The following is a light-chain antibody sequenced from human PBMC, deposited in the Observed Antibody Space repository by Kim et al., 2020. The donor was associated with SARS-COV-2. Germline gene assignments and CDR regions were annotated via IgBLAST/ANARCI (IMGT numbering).Light chain of an antibody. V-gene: IGLV3-19*01. CDR2: GKN. J-gene: IGLJ2*01. CDR1: SLRSYY. Sequence: VALGQTVRITCQGDSLRSYYATWYQQKTGQAPILVSYGKNNRPSGIPDRFSGSSSGNTASLTITGTQAGDEADYYCNSRDSNDNVVFGGGTQLTVL. CDR3: NSRDSNDNVV.